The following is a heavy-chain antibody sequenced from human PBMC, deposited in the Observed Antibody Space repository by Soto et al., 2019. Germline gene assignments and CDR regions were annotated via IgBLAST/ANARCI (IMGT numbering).Heavy chain of an antibody. Sequence: EVQLLESGGGLVQPGGSLRLSCAAYGFTFSSYAMSWVRQAPGKGLEWVSAISGSGGSTYYADSVKGRFTISRDNSKNTLYLQMNSLRAEDTAVYYCAKGDIVVVVAATLVDYWGQGTLVTVSS. CDR2: ISGSGGST. D-gene: IGHD2-15*01. J-gene: IGHJ4*02. CDR1: GFTFSSYA. V-gene: IGHV3-23*01. CDR3: AKGDIVVVVAATLVDY.